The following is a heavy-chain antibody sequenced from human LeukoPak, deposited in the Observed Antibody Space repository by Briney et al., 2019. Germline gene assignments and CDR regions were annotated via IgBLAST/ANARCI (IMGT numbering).Heavy chain of an antibody. V-gene: IGHV3-23*01. J-gene: IGHJ5*02. Sequence: PGGSLRLSCAASGFTFSRYDMSWVRQAPGKGLEWVSGISDTGESTYYVDSVKGRFTISRDNSQNTLYLQMSSLRVDDTAIYYCAKGARVTTRSWFDPWGQGTLVTVSS. CDR2: ISDTGEST. CDR1: GFTFSRYD. CDR3: AKGARVTTRSWFDP. D-gene: IGHD4-17*01.